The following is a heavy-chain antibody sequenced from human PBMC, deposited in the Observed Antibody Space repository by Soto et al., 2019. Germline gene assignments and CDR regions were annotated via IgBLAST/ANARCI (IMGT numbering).Heavy chain of an antibody. D-gene: IGHD4-17*01. V-gene: IGHV3-33*01. CDR2: IWYDGSIQ. CDR1: EFTFSSYV. CDR3: ARELGDSDSFEM. J-gene: IGHJ3*02. Sequence: QVQLVESGGDVVQPGRSLRLSCAASEFTFSSYVMHCVRQAPGKGLEWVELIWYDGSIQNYADSVKGRCTISRDNSKNTLYLQMTVLRAEDTAVYYCARELGDSDSFEMWVQGGVVTVSS.